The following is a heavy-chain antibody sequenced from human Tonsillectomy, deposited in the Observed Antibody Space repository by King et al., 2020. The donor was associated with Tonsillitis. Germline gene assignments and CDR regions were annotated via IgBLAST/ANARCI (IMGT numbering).Heavy chain of an antibody. Sequence: VQLVESGGGLVKPGRSLRLSCTASGFTFGDYAMSWFRQAPGKGLEWVGFIRSKAYGGTTEYAASVKGRFTISRDDSKSIAYLQMNSLKTEDTAVYYCTTPYPPFKYDILTGYYSWGQGTLVTVSS. CDR2: IRSKAYGGTT. CDR1: GFTFGDYA. V-gene: IGHV3-49*05. J-gene: IGHJ5*02. CDR3: TTPYPPFKYDILTGYYS. D-gene: IGHD3-9*01.